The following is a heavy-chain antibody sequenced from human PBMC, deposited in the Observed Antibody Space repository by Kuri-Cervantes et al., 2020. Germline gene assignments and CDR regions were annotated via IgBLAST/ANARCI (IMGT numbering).Heavy chain of an antibody. D-gene: IGHD2-2*01. CDR1: GGSFSGYY. J-gene: IGHJ4*02. CDR3: ARSNPVVPAAMIEVAFDY. Sequence: SETLSLTCAVYGGSFSGYYWSWIRQPPGKGLEWIGEINHSGSTNYNPSLKSRVTISVDTSKNQFSLKLSSVTAADTAVYYCARSNPVVPAAMIEVAFDYWGQGTLVTVSS. CDR2: INHSGST. V-gene: IGHV4-34*01.